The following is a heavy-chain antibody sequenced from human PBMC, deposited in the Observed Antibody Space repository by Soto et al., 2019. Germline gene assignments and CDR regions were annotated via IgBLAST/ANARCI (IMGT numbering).Heavy chain of an antibody. CDR1: GGSISSGGYS. J-gene: IGHJ5*02. D-gene: IGHD3-22*01. Sequence: SETLSLTCAVSGGSISSGGYSWSWIRQPPGKGLEWIGYIYHSGSTNYNPSLKSRVTISVDTSKNQFSLKLSSVTAADTAVYYCARASETYYYDSSGYSRFDPWGQGTLVTVSS. V-gene: IGHV4-30-2*01. CDR2: IYHSGST. CDR3: ARASETYYYDSSGYSRFDP.